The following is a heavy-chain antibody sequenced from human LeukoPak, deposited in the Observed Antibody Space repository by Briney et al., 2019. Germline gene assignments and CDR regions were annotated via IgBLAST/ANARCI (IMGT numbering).Heavy chain of an antibody. Sequence: SVKVSCKASGGTFSSYAISWVRQAPGQGLEWMGGIIPIFGTANYAQKFQGRVTITADESTSTAYMELSSLRSEDTAVYYCASYYGSGSYDHYYGMDVWGKGTTVTVSS. CDR2: IIPIFGTA. CDR1: GGTFSSYA. J-gene: IGHJ6*04. D-gene: IGHD3-10*01. CDR3: ASYYGSGSYDHYYGMDV. V-gene: IGHV1-69*01.